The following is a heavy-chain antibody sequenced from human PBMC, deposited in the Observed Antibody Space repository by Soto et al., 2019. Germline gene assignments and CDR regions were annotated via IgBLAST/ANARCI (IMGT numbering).Heavy chain of an antibody. D-gene: IGHD6-13*01. J-gene: IGHJ6*02. CDR1: GGTFSSYT. Sequence: QVQLVQSGAEVKKPGSSVKVSCKASGGTFSSYTISWVRQAPGQGLEWMGRIIPILGIANYAQKFQGRVTITADKSTSTAYMELSSLRSEDTAVYYCARDPFIAAADHYYYYGMDVWGQVTTVTVSS. CDR2: IIPILGIA. V-gene: IGHV1-69*08. CDR3: ARDPFIAAADHYYYYGMDV.